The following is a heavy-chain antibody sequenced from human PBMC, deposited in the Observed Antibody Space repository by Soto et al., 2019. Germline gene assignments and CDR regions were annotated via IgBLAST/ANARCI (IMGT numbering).Heavy chain of an antibody. V-gene: IGHV3-30*18. J-gene: IGHJ4*02. CDR1: GFTFSSYG. D-gene: IGHD2-21*02. Sequence: QVQLVESGGGVVQPGRSLRLSCAASGFTFSSYGMHWVRQAPGKGLEWVAAISYDGSNIYYADSVKGRFTISRDNSKHLLYRKRNGRGAEDRGVYYWEKAAPPRDGDGAVADYGGQGTLVTVSS. CDR3: EKAAPPRDGDGAVADY. CDR2: ISYDGSNI.